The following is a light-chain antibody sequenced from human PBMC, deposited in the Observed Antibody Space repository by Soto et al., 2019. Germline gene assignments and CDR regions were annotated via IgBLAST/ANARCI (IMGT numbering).Light chain of an antibody. CDR3: SSYAGSNIFYV. CDR2: EVS. CDR1: SSDVGGYNY. J-gene: IGLJ1*01. V-gene: IGLV2-8*01. Sequence: ALTQPASASGSPGQSVTISCTGTSSDVGGYNYVSWYQQHPGKAPKLMIYEVSKRPSGVPDRFSGSKSGNTASLTVSGLQAEDEADYYCSSYAGSNIFYVFGTGTKVTV.